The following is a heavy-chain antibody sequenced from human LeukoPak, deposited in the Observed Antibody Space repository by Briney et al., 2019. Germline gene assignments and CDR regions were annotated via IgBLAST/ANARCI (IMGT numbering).Heavy chain of an antibody. V-gene: IGHV3-30*18. CDR2: ISYDGSNK. CDR3: ANRAYYYYGMDV. CDR1: GFTFSSYG. J-gene: IGHJ6*02. Sequence: PGGSLRLSCAASGFTFSSYGMHWVRQAPGKGPEWVAVISYDGSNKYYADSVKGRFTISRDNSKNTLYLQMNSLRAEDTAVYYCANRAYYYYGMDVWGQGTTVTVSS.